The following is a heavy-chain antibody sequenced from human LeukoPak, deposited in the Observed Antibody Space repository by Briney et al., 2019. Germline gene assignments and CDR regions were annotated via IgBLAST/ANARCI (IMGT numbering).Heavy chain of an antibody. CDR2: IYYSGST. CDR3: ARGPQIFDY. Sequence: SETLSLTCTVSGGSISSSSYYWGWIRQPPGKGLEWIGSIYYSGSTNYNPSLKSRVTISVDTSKNQFSLKLSSVTAADTAVYYCARGPQIFDYWGQGTLVTVSS. J-gene: IGHJ4*02. CDR1: GGSISSSSYY. V-gene: IGHV4-39*07.